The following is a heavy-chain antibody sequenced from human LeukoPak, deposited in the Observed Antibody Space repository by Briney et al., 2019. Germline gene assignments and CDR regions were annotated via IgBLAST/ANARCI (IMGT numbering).Heavy chain of an antibody. CDR3: APIAIRSGY. J-gene: IGHJ4*02. D-gene: IGHD3-9*01. V-gene: IGHV3-66*01. Sequence: GRSLRLSCAASGFIVSSNYMSWVSQAPGKGLEWVSVIYSGGSTYYADSVKGRFTISRDNSKNTLYLQMNSLRAEDTAVYYCAPIAIRSGYWGQGTLVTVSS. CDR1: GFIVSSNY. CDR2: IYSGGST.